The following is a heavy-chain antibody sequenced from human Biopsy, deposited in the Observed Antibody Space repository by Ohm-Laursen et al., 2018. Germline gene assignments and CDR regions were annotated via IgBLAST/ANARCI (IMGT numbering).Heavy chain of an antibody. V-gene: IGHV1-69*17. J-gene: IGHJ4*02. CDR1: GGTFSNYA. D-gene: IGHD3-3*01. Sequence: ASSVKVSCKASGGTFSNYAISWVRQAPGEGLEWMGGIIAVSGLVNYAPKFQGRVSITADKSTTTAYIKLSNLKSEDTAVYYCATPFQYYDSWGGYPPFDHWGQGTLATVSS. CDR3: ATPFQYYDSWGGYPPFDH. CDR2: IIAVSGLV.